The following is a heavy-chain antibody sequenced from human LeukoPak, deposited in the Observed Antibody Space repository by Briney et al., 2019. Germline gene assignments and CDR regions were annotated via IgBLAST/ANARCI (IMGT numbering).Heavy chain of an antibody. CDR1: GFTSRFTSSSCA. CDR2: ISGSGGST. Sequence: GGSLRLSCAASGFTSRFTSSSCAMTWVRQAPGKGLEWVSGISGSGGSTYYADSVKGRFTISRDNSKNTLYLQMNSLRAEDTAVYYCAKDQYDWNYVGWAFDIWGQGTMVTVSS. D-gene: IGHD1-7*01. J-gene: IGHJ3*02. V-gene: IGHV3-23*01. CDR3: AKDQYDWNYVGWAFDI.